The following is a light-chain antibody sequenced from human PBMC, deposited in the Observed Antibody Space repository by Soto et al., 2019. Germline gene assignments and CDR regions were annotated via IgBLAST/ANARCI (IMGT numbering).Light chain of an antibody. CDR3: QQNGTSPT. V-gene: IGKV3-20*01. Sequence: EIVLTQSPGTLSLSPGERATLSCRASQSVSSSYLAWYQQKPGQAPRLLIYGASSRATGIPDRFSGRGSGTDFSFTISRRDPEDFEVYYCQQNGTSPTFGGGTK. CDR2: GAS. J-gene: IGKJ4*01. CDR1: QSVSSSY.